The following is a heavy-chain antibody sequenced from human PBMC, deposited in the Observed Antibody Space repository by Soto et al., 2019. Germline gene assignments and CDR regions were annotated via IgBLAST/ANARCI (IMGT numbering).Heavy chain of an antibody. CDR2: IVVGSGNT. J-gene: IGHJ3*02. CDR3: AADHLPGPDTAMVSLWAFDI. Sequence: GASVKVSCKASGFTFTSSAVQWVQQARGQRLEWIGWIVVGSGNTNYAQKFQERVTITRDMSTSTAYMELSSLRSEDTAVYYCAADHLPGPDTAMVSLWAFDIWGQGTMVTVSS. CDR1: GFTFTSSA. V-gene: IGHV1-58*01. D-gene: IGHD5-18*01.